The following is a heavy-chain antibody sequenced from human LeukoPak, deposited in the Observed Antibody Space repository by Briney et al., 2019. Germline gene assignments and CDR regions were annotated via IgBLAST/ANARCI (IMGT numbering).Heavy chain of an antibody. CDR2: VTGSDGSR. CDR1: GFTFTNYA. V-gene: IGHV3-23*01. D-gene: IGHD3-3*01. J-gene: IGHJ4*02. Sequence: GGSLRLSCAASGFTFTNYAMSWVRQAPGKGLEWVSHVTGSDGSRYYADSVKGRFTISRDNSKNTMYLQMIRLRAEDTAVYYCAKADSDFWSASTHFDYWGQGALVTVSS. CDR3: AKADSDFWSASTHFDY.